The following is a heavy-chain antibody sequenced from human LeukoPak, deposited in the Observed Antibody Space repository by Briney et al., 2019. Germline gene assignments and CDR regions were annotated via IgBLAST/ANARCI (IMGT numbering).Heavy chain of an antibody. Sequence: PSETLSLTCTVSGYSISSGYYWGWIRQPPGKGLEWIGSIYHSGSTYYNPSLKSRVTISVDTSKNQFSLKLSSVTAADTAVYYCARGGGTMIVVVLTPAAFDIWGQGTMVTVSS. V-gene: IGHV4-38-2*02. CDR3: ARGGGTMIVVVLTPAAFDI. CDR1: GYSISSGYY. D-gene: IGHD3-22*01. J-gene: IGHJ3*02. CDR2: IYHSGST.